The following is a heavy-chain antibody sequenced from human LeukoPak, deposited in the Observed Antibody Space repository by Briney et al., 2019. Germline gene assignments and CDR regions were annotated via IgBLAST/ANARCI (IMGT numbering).Heavy chain of an antibody. CDR2: IYYSGST. V-gene: IGHV4-39*07. J-gene: IGHJ6*03. Sequence: SETLSLTCTVSGGSISSSSYYWGWIRQPPGKGLEWIGSIYYSGSTYYNPSLKSRVTLSVDTSKNQFSLKLSSVTAADTAVYYCARDIYYYFYMDVWGKGTTVTVS. CDR1: GGSISSSSYY. CDR3: ARDIYYYFYMDV.